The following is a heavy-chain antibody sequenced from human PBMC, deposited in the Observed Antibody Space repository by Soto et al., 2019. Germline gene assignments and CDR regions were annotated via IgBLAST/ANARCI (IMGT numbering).Heavy chain of an antibody. CDR1: GFAFSSYG. CDR3: AKDRRAGGNYGFYSDF. V-gene: IGHV3-23*01. Sequence: GGSLRLSCAASGFAFSSYGMTWVRQAPGKGLEWVSFSSATGAGTYYADSVKGRFTISRDNSKNTLYLQMTSLRADDTAVYYCAKDRRAGGNYGFYSDFWGQGALVTVSS. D-gene: IGHD1-7*01. J-gene: IGHJ4*02. CDR2: SSATGAGT.